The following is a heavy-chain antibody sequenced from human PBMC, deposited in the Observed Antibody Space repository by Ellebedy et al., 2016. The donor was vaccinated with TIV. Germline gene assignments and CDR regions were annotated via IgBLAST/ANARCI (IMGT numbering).Heavy chain of an antibody. CDR3: ARDPENCSSTSCYPRNWFDP. CDR1: GFTFSSYA. J-gene: IGHJ5*02. D-gene: IGHD2-2*01. Sequence: GGSLRLSXAASGFTFSSYAMHWVRQAPGKGLEWVAVISYDGSNKYYADSVKGRFTISRDNSKNTLYLQMNSLRAEDTAVYYCARDPENCSSTSCYPRNWFDPWGQGTLVTVSS. CDR2: ISYDGSNK. V-gene: IGHV3-30-3*01.